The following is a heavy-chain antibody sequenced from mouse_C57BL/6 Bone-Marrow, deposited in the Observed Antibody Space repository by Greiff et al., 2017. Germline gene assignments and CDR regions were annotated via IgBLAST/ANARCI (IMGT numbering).Heavy chain of an antibody. J-gene: IGHJ3*01. D-gene: IGHD2-4*01. CDR2: ISSGGSYT. CDR1: GFTFSSYG. CDR3: ARQIYYDYDDWFAY. Sequence: VKLMESGGDLVKPGGSLQLSCAASGFTFSSYGLSLVRPTPDKRLEWVATISSGGSYTYYPDSVKGRFTISRDNAKNTLYLQMSSLKSEDTAMYYCARQIYYDYDDWFAYWGQGTLVTVSA. V-gene: IGHV5-6*01.